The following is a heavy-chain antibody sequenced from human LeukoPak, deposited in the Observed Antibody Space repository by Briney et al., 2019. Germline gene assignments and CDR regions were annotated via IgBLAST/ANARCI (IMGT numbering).Heavy chain of an antibody. D-gene: IGHD4-11*01. V-gene: IGHV4-34*01. CDR1: GGSLSDYW. J-gene: IGHJ5*02. CDR3: ARTDYSLP. Sequence: SETLSLTCAVSGGSLSDYWWCWIRQSPGTGLEWIGEISHSGDTNYNPSFESRVAITLDTSNNQFSLHLSSVTAADTAVYYCARTDYSLPWGQGTPVTVSS. CDR2: ISHSGDT.